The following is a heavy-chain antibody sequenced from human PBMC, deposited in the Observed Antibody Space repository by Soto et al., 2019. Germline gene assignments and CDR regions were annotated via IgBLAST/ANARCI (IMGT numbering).Heavy chain of an antibody. Sequence: GESLKISCKGSGYSFTSYWIGWVRQMPGKGLEWMGVIYPGDSDTRYSPSFQGQVTISADKSISTAYLQWSSLKASDTAMYYCARTSYYYGSGRDAFDIWGQGTMVTVSS. D-gene: IGHD3-10*01. CDR1: GYSFTSYW. CDR3: ARTSYYYGSGRDAFDI. CDR2: IYPGDSDT. V-gene: IGHV5-51*01. J-gene: IGHJ3*02.